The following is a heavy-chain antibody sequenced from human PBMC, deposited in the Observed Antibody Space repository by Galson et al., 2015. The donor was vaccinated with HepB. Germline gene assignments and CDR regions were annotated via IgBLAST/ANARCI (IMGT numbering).Heavy chain of an antibody. CDR3: TRDQYYYNSGSFR. D-gene: IGHD3-10*01. CDR1: GFPFPSYA. Sequence: LRLSCAASGFPFPSYAMSWFRQAAGWGLEWVGFIKSRGDGGTTEYGSSVKGRFIISRDDSKSVVYLQMNNLKTDDSGVYYCTRDQYYYNSGSFRWGQGVLVTVS. CDR2: IKSRGDGGTT. J-gene: IGHJ4*02. V-gene: IGHV3-49*03.